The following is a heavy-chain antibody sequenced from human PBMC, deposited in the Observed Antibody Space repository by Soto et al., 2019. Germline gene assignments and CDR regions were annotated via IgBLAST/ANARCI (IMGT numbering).Heavy chain of an antibody. Sequence: PGGSLRLSCAASGFTFSSYAMSWVRQAPGKGLEWVSAISGSGGSTYYADSVKGRFTISRDNSKNTLYLQMNSLRAEDTAVYYCAKDHPPGIAAAGPLYYFDYWGQGTLVTVSS. CDR2: ISGSGGST. CDR1: GFTFSSYA. D-gene: IGHD6-13*01. J-gene: IGHJ4*02. CDR3: AKDHPPGIAAAGPLYYFDY. V-gene: IGHV3-23*01.